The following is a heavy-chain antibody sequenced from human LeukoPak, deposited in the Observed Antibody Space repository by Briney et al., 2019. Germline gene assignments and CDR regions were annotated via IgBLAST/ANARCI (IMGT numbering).Heavy chain of an antibody. CDR3: AKDLLTYSSGFNWFDP. D-gene: IGHD6-19*01. Sequence: GGSLRLSCAASGFTFSSYGMHWVRQAPGKGLEWVAGISYDGSNKYYADSVKGRFTISRDNSKNTLYLQMNSLRAEDTAVYYCAKDLLTYSSGFNWFDPWGQGNLVTVSS. J-gene: IGHJ5*02. CDR2: ISYDGSNK. CDR1: GFTFSSYG. V-gene: IGHV3-30*18.